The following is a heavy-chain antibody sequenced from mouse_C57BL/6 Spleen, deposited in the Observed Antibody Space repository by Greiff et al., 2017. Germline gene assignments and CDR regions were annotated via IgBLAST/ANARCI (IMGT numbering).Heavy chain of an antibody. CDR3: ARGPYGSSKYYFDY. Sequence: EVKLVESEGGLVQPGSSMKLSCTASGFTFSDYYMAWVRQVPEKGLEWVANINYYGSSTYYLDSLKSRFIISRDNAKNILYLQMSSLKSEDTATYYCARGPYGSSKYYFDYWGQGTTLTVSS. D-gene: IGHD1-1*01. J-gene: IGHJ2*01. CDR1: GFTFSDYY. CDR2: INYYGSST. V-gene: IGHV5-16*01.